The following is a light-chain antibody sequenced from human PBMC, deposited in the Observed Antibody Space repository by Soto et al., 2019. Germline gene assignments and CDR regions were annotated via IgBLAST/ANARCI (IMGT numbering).Light chain of an antibody. CDR3: SSYTSSSTLVV. Sequence: QSALTQPASVSGSPGQSITISCTGTSSDVGGYNYVSWYQQHPGKAPKLMIYDVSNRPSGVSNRFSGSKSGNTASLTISGLEAGEEADYYCSSYTSSSTLVVFGGGTKLTVL. CDR1: SSDVGGYNY. CDR2: DVS. V-gene: IGLV2-14*01. J-gene: IGLJ2*01.